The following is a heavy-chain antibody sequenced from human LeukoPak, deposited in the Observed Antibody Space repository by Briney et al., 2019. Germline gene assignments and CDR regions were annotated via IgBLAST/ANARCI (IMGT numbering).Heavy chain of an antibody. CDR3: TTDPRPFARGYSGYDEAN. V-gene: IGHV3-15*01. CDR2: IKSKTDGGTT. Sequence: GGSLRLSCVVSGSTFSSYAMSWVRQAPGKGLEWVGRIKSKTDGGTTDYAAPVKGRFTISRDDSKNTLYLQMNSLKTEDTAVYYCTTDPRPFARGYSGYDEANWGQGTLVTVSS. J-gene: IGHJ4*02. CDR1: GSTFSSYA. D-gene: IGHD5-12*01.